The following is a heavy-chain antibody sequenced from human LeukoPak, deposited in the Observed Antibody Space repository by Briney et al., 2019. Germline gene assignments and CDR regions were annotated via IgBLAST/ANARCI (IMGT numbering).Heavy chain of an antibody. Sequence: GASVKVSCKVSGYTLTELSMHWVRQAPGKGLEWMGRFDPEDGETIYAQKFQGRVTMTADTSTDTVYMELSSLRSEDTAVYYCAAFSSSWYRNFDYWGQGTLVTVSS. CDR2: FDPEDGET. D-gene: IGHD6-13*01. V-gene: IGHV1-24*01. CDR1: GYTLTELS. J-gene: IGHJ4*02. CDR3: AAFSSSWYRNFDY.